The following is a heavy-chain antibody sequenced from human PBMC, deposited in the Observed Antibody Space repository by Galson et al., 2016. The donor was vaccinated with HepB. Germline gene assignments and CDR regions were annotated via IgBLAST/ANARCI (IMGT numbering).Heavy chain of an antibody. CDR3: VRGGANGDN. D-gene: IGHD4/OR15-4a*01. Sequence: SVKVSCKASGYTFTSYFLHWVRQAPGQGLEWMGLINPSGGSTSYAQKFQGRVTMTRDRSTSTVYMELSSLRSEDTAVYYCVRGGANGDNWGQGALVTVSS. CDR2: INPSGGST. J-gene: IGHJ4*02. V-gene: IGHV1-46*01. CDR1: GYTFTSYF.